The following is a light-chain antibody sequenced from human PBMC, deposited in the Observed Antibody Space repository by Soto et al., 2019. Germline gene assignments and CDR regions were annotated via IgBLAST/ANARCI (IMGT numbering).Light chain of an antibody. Sequence: VLTQSPATLSLSPGDRATLSCRAGQNINNFIAWYQHKPGQAPRLLIYDASNRATGIPGRFSGSGSGTDFTLTITSLESEDFAVYYCQHRGRFGQGTRWTSN. CDR1: QNINNF. CDR2: DAS. CDR3: QHRGR. J-gene: IGKJ1*01. V-gene: IGKV3-11*01.